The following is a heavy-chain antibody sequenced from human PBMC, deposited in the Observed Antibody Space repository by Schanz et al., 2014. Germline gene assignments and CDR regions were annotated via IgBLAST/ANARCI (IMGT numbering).Heavy chain of an antibody. V-gene: IGHV1-69*09. CDR2: IIPVLNIA. D-gene: IGHD4-17*01. J-gene: IGHJ4*02. Sequence: QVQLIQSGAEVKKPGSSVKVSCKLSGGTFSSYTISWMRQAPGQGLEWMGKIIPVLNIATYAQRFQGRVSITADTATNTAYMELSSLRSEDTAVYYCARGYGDSPTDFWGQGTLVIVSS. CDR3: ARGYGDSPTDF. CDR1: GGTFSSYT.